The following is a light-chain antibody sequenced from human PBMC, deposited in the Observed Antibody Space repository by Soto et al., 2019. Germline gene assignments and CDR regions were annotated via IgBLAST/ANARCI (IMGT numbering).Light chain of an antibody. CDR2: GAS. V-gene: IGKV3-20*01. CDR1: QSVSSSY. CDR3: QQYDSSPKT. J-gene: IGKJ1*01. Sequence: EIVLTKSPGTLSLSTGERATLSCRASQSVSSSYLAWYQQKPGQAPRLLIYGASSRATGIPDRFSGSGSGTDFTLTISRLEPEDFAVYYCQQYDSSPKTFGQGTKVDIK.